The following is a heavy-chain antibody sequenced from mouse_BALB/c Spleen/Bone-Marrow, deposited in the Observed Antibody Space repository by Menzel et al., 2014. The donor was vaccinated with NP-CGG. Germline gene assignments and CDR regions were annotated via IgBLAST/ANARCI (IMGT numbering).Heavy chain of an antibody. Sequence: VQLQQSGPELVKPGASVRISCKASGYTFTSYYIHWVKQRPGQGLEWIGWIYPGNVNTKYNEKSKGKATLAADKSSSTAYMQLSSLTSEDSAVYFCAREGNPYAMDYWGQGTSVTVSS. V-gene: IGHV1S56*01. D-gene: IGHD2-1*01. J-gene: IGHJ4*01. CDR2: IYPGNVNT. CDR1: GYTFTSYY. CDR3: AREGNPYAMDY.